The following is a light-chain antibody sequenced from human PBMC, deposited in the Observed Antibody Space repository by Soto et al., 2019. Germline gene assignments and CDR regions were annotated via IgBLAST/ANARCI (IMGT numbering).Light chain of an antibody. Sequence: DIQMPQSPSTLSVSVVDRVTITCRASQTISSWLAWYQQKPGKVPKRLIYAASTLQSGVPSRFSGSRSGTAFTLTISSLQPEDFATYYCLQYNSVPLTFGGGTKVDIK. CDR1: QTISSW. V-gene: IGKV1-5*01. CDR3: LQYNSVPLT. CDR2: AAS. J-gene: IGKJ4*02.